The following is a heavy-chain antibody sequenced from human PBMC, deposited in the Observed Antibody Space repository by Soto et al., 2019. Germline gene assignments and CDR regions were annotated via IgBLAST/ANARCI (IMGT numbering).Heavy chain of an antibody. CDR1: GFTFTSSA. V-gene: IGHV1-58*01. CDR3: AADPPLWFGEFTNYYGMDV. Sequence: SVKVSCKASGFTFTSSAVQWVRQARGQRLEWIGWIVVGSGNTNYAQKFQERVTITRGMSTSTAYMELSSLRSEDTAVYYCAADPPLWFGEFTNYYGMDVWGQGTTVTVSS. J-gene: IGHJ6*02. CDR2: IVVGSGNT. D-gene: IGHD3-10*01.